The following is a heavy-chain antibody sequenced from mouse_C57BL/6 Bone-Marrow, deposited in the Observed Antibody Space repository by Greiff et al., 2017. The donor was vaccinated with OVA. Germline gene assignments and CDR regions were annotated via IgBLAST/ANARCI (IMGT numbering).Heavy chain of an antibody. J-gene: IGHJ3*01. Sequence: DVMLVESGGDLVKPGGSLKLSCAASGFTFSSYGMSWVRQTPDKRLEWVATISDGGSYTYYPDNVKGRFTISRDNAKNNLYLQMSHLKSEDTAMYYCAREDSAWFAYWGQGTLVTVSA. CDR1: GFTFSSYG. CDR3: AREDSAWFAY. V-gene: IGHV5-4*01. CDR2: ISDGGSYT. D-gene: IGHD3-1*01.